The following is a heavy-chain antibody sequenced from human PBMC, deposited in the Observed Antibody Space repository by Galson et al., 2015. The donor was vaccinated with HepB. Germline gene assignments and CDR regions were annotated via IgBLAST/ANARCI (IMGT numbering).Heavy chain of an antibody. D-gene: IGHD3-10*01. J-gene: IGHJ4*02. V-gene: IGHV3-23*01. CDR2: ISGSGGST. Sequence: SLRLSRAAHGFTFPTYVMHWVRQAPGKGPESVSSISGSGGSTYYRGSFKGRFTTSRDNSKNTVYLQMKSLRADDTAVYYCAKNSGSNWFVPHHFDSWGQGTLVTVSS. CDR1: GFTFPTYV. CDR3: AKNSGSNWFVPHHFDS.